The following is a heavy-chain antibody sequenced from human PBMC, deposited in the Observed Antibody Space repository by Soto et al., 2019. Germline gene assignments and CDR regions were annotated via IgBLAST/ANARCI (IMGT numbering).Heavy chain of an antibody. V-gene: IGHV4-59*01. J-gene: IGHJ4*02. D-gene: IGHD3-10*01. CDR2: IYYSGST. CDR1: GGSISSYY. CDR3: ATHIEDYYGSGSDY. Sequence: PSETLSLTCTGSGGSISSYYWSWIRQPPGKGLEWIGYIYYSGSTNYNPSLKSRVTISVDTSKNQFSLKLSSVTAADTAVYCCATHIEDYYGSGSDYWGQGTLVTVSS.